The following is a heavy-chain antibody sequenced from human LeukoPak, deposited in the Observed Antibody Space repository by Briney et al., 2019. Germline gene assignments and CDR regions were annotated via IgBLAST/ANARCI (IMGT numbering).Heavy chain of an antibody. V-gene: IGHV1-2*02. CDR3: ARGRQYYDILTGYRAEGSVFDY. CDR2: INPKSGDT. D-gene: IGHD3-9*01. Sequence: ASVTVSCKASGYTFTGQYIHWVRQAPGQGLEWIGWINPKSGDTNYVQKFQGRVTMTRGTSISTAYMELSRLRSDDTAVYYCARGRQYYDILTGYRAEGSVFDYWGQGSLVTVSS. CDR1: GYTFTGQY. J-gene: IGHJ4*02.